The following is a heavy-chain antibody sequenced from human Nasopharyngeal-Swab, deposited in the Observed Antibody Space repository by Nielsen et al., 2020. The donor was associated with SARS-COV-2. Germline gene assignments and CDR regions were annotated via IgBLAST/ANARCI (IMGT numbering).Heavy chain of an antibody. V-gene: IGHV3-20*01. CDR1: GFIFDDFG. J-gene: IGHJ4*02. CDR3: VRDRGSYEFDS. Sequence: GESLKISCAASGFIFDDFGMSWVRHIPGKGLEWVSGIIWSGARADYADSVKGRFTISRDNAKNSIRLQMNSLRAEDTALYHCVRDRGSYEFDSWGQGTLVTVSS. D-gene: IGHD5-12*01. CDR2: IIWSGARA.